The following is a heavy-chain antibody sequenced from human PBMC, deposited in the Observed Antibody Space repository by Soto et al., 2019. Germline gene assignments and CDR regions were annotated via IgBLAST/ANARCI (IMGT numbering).Heavy chain of an antibody. V-gene: IGHV4-61*01. D-gene: IGHD3-10*01. J-gene: IGHJ5*02. Sequence: PSETLSLTXTVSGGSVSSGSYYWSWIRQSPGKGLEWIGYIYYSGSTNYNPSLKSRVTISVDTSKNQFSLKLSSVTAADTAVYCCARAYGSGSYYNVRWFDPWGQGTLVTVSS. CDR1: GGSVSSGSYY. CDR2: IYYSGST. CDR3: ARAYGSGSYYNVRWFDP.